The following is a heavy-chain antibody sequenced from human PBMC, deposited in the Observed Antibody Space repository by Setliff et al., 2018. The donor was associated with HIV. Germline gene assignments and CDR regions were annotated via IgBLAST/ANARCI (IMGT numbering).Heavy chain of an antibody. D-gene: IGHD5-12*01. CDR2: IIPIFGTP. CDR1: GYTFNNFY. Sequence: SVKVSCKASGYTFNNFYLHWVRLAPGQGLEWMGQIIPIFGTPRYAQKFQGRVTITADESTSTVYMELSSLRSEDTAVYYCATNPEMATINYYYYYMDVWGKGTTVTVSS. CDR3: ATNPEMATINYYYYYMDV. J-gene: IGHJ6*03. V-gene: IGHV1-69*13.